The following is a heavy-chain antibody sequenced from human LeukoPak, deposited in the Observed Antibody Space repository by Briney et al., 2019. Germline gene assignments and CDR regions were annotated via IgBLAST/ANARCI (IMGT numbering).Heavy chain of an antibody. CDR2: IYYSGST. D-gene: IGHD6-19*01. CDR3: ASKQWLLPQGSWYFDL. V-gene: IGHV4-59*01. Sequence: SETLSLTCTVSGGSISSYYWSWIRQPPGKGLEWIGYIYYSGSTNYNPSFKSRVTISVDTSKNQFSLKLSSVTAADTAVYYCASKQWLLPQGSWYFDLWGRGTLVTVSS. J-gene: IGHJ2*01. CDR1: GGSISSYY.